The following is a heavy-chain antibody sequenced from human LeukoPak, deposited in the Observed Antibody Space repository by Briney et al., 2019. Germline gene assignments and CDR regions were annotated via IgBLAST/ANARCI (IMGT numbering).Heavy chain of an antibody. J-gene: IGHJ4*02. V-gene: IGHV3-72*01. Sequence: GGSLRLSCAASGFTLSDHYMDWVRQAPGKGLEWVGRSRNKAKTYSTDYAASVKGRFTISRDDSENSLYLQMNSLKTEDTAVYYCVTIDISWLDYWGQGTLVTVSS. CDR3: VTIDISWLDY. CDR1: GFTLSDHY. D-gene: IGHD6-13*01. CDR2: SRNKAKTYST.